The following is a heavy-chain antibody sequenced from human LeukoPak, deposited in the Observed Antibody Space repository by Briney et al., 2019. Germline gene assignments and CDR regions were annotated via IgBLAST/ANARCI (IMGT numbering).Heavy chain of an antibody. J-gene: IGHJ4*02. CDR3: ASWEVPAVMPQDY. V-gene: IGHV3-74*01. CDR2: INSDGSST. Sequence: GGSLRLSCAVSGFTFSSYWMHWVRQAPGKGLVWVSHINSDGSSTSYADSVKGRFTISRDNAKNTLYLQMNSLRAEGTAVYYCASWEVPAVMPQDYWGQGTLVTVSS. CDR1: GFTFSSYW. D-gene: IGHD2-2*01.